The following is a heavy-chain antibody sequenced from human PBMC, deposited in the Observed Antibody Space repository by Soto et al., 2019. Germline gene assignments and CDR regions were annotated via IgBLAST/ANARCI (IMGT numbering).Heavy chain of an antibody. J-gene: IGHJ5*02. CDR3: PTGGVLLWFGDNHWFDP. CDR1: GFTFKNAW. Sequence: LRLSCTASGFTFKNAWMSWARQAPGKGLEWVGRIKSQTDGGTTDYTAPVKGIFTISRDDSKNTLYLQMNSMKIADTAVYFCPTGGVLLWFGDNHWFDPWGQGTLVTVSS. D-gene: IGHD3-10*01. CDR2: IKSQTDGGTT. V-gene: IGHV3-15*01.